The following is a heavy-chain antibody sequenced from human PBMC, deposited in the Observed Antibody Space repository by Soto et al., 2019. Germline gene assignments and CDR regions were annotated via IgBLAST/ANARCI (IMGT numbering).Heavy chain of an antibody. CDR1: GGSISSYY. D-gene: IGHD4-17*01. J-gene: IGHJ4*02. CDR2: IYYSGST. Sequence: QVQLQESGPGLVKPSETLSLTCTVSGGSISSYYWSWNRQPPGKGLEWIGYIYYSGSTNYNPSLKSPVTTSLDTSKNQFSLKLSSVTAADTAVYSCARAYGGYVFDYWGQGTLVTVSS. V-gene: IGHV4-59*01. CDR3: ARAYGGYVFDY.